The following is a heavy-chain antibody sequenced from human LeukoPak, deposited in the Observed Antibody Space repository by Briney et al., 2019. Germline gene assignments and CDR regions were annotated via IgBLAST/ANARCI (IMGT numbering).Heavy chain of an antibody. Sequence: TSQTLSLTCTVSGGSISSGGYYWSWIRQHPGQGLEWIGYIYYSGSTYYNPSLKSRVTISVDTSKNQFSLKLSSVTAADTAVYYCARGRVTNWFDPWGQGTLVTVSS. CDR1: GGSISSGGYY. J-gene: IGHJ5*02. D-gene: IGHD2-21*02. CDR3: ARGRVTNWFDP. V-gene: IGHV4-31*03. CDR2: IYYSGST.